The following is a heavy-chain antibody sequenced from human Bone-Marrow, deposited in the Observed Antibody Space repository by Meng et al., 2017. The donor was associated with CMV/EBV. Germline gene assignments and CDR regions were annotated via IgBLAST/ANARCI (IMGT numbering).Heavy chain of an antibody. Sequence: GESLKISCAASGFTFSSYGMSWVRQAPGKGLKWVSAISGSGGSTYYADSVKGRFTISRDNAKNTLYLQMNSLRAVGTAVYYCEKNLICSSGYYYPSYWGQGTLVTVSS. CDR3: EKNLICSSGYYYPSY. CDR1: GFTFSSYG. CDR2: ISGSGGST. D-gene: IGHD3-22*01. V-gene: IGHV3-23*01. J-gene: IGHJ4*02.